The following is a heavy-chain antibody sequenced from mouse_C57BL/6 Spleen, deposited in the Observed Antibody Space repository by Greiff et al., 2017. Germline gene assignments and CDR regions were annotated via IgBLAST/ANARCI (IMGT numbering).Heavy chain of an antibody. CDR3: TRTDGYYVRFAY. J-gene: IGHJ3*01. CDR1: GYTFTSYW. D-gene: IGHD2-3*01. CDR2: IHPNSGST. V-gene: IGHV1-64*01. Sequence: QVQLQQPGAELVKPGASVKLSCKASGYTFTSYWMHWVKPRPGQGLEWIGMIHPNSGSTNYNEKFTSKATLTVDKSSSTAYMQLSSLTSEDAAVYCCTRTDGYYVRFAYWGQGTLVTVSA.